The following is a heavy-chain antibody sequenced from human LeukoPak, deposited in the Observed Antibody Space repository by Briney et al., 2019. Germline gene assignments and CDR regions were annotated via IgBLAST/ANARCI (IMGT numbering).Heavy chain of an antibody. J-gene: IGHJ4*02. CDR2: INNDGSST. D-gene: IGHD2-2*01. CDR3: ARHCTSSSCSDY. V-gene: IGHV3-74*01. Sequence: GGSLRLSCVVSGFTFSSYWMHWVRQAPGKGLVWVSRINNDGSSTSYADSVKGRFTISRDNAKNTLYLQMSSLRAEDSSVYFCARHCTSSSCSDYWGQGTLVTVSS. CDR1: GFTFSSYW.